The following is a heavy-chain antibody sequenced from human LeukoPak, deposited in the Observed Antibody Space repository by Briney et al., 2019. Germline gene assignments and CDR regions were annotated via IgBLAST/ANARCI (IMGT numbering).Heavy chain of an antibody. CDR3: TCYYDSSGYLPFDY. Sequence: GGSLRLSCAASGFTVSTYYMNWVRQAPGKGLEWVGRIRTKANSYATAYAASMKGRFTISRDDSKNTAYLQMNSLKTEDTAVYYCTCYYDSSGYLPFDYWGQGTLVTVSS. CDR1: GFTVSTYY. J-gene: IGHJ4*02. CDR2: IRTKANSYAT. V-gene: IGHV3-73*01. D-gene: IGHD3-22*01.